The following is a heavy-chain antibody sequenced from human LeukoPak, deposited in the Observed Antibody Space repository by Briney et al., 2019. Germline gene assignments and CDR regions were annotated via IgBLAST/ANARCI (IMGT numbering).Heavy chain of an antibody. V-gene: IGHV1-3*01. CDR1: GYSFTRYA. CDR2: INAGNGNT. Sequence: GASVKVSCKAFGYSFTRYAMHWVRQAPGQRLEGMGWINAGNGNTKYSQKFQGRVTITRDTSASTVYMELSSLRSEDTAVYYCARGEIVITFGSSRPGDAFNIWGQGTMVTVSS. J-gene: IGHJ3*02. D-gene: IGHD3-16*01. CDR3: ARGEIVITFGSSRPGDAFNI.